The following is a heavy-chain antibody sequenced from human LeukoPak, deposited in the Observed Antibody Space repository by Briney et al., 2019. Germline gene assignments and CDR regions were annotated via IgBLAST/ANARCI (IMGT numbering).Heavy chain of an antibody. Sequence: GGSLRLSCAASGFTFSSYGMHWVRQAPGKGLEWVAVISCDGSNKYYADSVKGRFTISRDNSKNTLYLQMNSLRAEDTAVYYCAKDSSSGWYRYFQHWGQGTLVTVSS. CDR1: GFTFSSYG. D-gene: IGHD6-19*01. CDR3: AKDSSSGWYRYFQH. CDR2: ISCDGSNK. J-gene: IGHJ1*01. V-gene: IGHV3-30*18.